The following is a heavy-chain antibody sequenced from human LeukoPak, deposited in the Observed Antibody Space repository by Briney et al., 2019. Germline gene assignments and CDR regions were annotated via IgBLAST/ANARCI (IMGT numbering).Heavy chain of an antibody. CDR3: ARGPYSYDSSGAFDI. Sequence: SETLSLTCTVSGGSISSSNYYWGWLRQPPGKGLEWIGSIYYSGSTNYNPSLKSRVTISVDTSKNQFSLKLSSVTAADTAVYFCARGPYSYDSSGAFDIWGQGTMVTVSS. CDR2: IYYSGST. J-gene: IGHJ3*02. V-gene: IGHV4-39*07. D-gene: IGHD3-22*01. CDR1: GGSISSSNYY.